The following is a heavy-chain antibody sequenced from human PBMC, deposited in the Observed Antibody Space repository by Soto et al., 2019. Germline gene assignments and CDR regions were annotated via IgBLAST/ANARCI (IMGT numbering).Heavy chain of an antibody. V-gene: IGHV3-7*01. D-gene: IGHD5-12*01. Sequence: GGSLRLSCAASGFTFSSYWMSWVRQAPGKGLEWVANIKQDGSEKYYVDSVKGRFTISRDNAKNSLYLQMNSLRAEDTAVYYCARGLGWPFPEDIVATISDYWGQGTLVTVSS. CDR1: GFTFSSYW. CDR3: ARGLGWPFPEDIVATISDY. J-gene: IGHJ4*02. CDR2: IKQDGSEK.